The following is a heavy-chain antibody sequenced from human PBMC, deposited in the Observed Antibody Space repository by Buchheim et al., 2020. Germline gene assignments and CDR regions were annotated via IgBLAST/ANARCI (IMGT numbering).Heavy chain of an antibody. CDR1: GFTFSSYS. J-gene: IGHJ4*02. V-gene: IGHV3-48*02. Sequence: EVQLVESGGGLVQPGGSLRLSCAASGFTFSSYSMNWVRQAPGKGLEWVSYISSSSTIYYADSVKGRFTISRDNAKNSLYLQMNSLRDEDTAVYYCATVGAYLATAGFDYWGQGTL. D-gene: IGHD6-13*01. CDR2: ISSSSTI. CDR3: ATVGAYLATAGFDY.